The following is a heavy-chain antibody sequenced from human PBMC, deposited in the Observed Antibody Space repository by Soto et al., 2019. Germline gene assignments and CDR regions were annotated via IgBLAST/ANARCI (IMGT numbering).Heavy chain of an antibody. J-gene: IGHJ4*02. CDR1: GGSISGGGYS. D-gene: IGHD3-10*01. V-gene: IGHV4-30-2*01. CDR3: TRDSPSYYRGFDS. Sequence: QLQLQESGSGLLKPSQTLSLTCAVSGGSISGGGYSWTWVRQPPGKGLEWIGYIYHSGSADYNPSLKSRVTISAARSTNQFSLKLSSVTAADTAVYFWTRDSPSYYRGFDSWGQGALVTVSS. CDR2: IYHSGSA.